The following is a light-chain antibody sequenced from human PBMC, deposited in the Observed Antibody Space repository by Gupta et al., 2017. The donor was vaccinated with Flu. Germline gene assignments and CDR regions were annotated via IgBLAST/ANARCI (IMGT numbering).Light chain of an antibody. V-gene: IGKV3-20*01. J-gene: IGKJ4*01. CDR3: QQDGSSPIT. CDR2: GAS. Sequence: GTLSLSPGESATLSCMASQSVSSSYLAWYQQKPGQAPRLLIYGASSRATGIPDRFSGSGSGTDFTLTISRLEPEDFAVYYCQQDGSSPITFGGGTKVEIK. CDR1: QSVSSSY.